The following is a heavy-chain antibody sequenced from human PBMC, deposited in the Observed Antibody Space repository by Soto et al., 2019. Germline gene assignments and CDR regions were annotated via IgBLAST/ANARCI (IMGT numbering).Heavy chain of an antibody. CDR3: ARHPNYYYYYTDV. J-gene: IGHJ6*03. CDR2: IYYSGST. Sequence: SETLSLTCTVSGGSISSRSYYWGWIRQPPGKGLEWIGSIYYSGSTYYNPSLKSRVTVSVDTSKNQFSLKLSSVTAADTAVFYCARHPNYYYYYTDVWGKGATVTVSS. V-gene: IGHV4-39*01. CDR1: GGSISSRSYY.